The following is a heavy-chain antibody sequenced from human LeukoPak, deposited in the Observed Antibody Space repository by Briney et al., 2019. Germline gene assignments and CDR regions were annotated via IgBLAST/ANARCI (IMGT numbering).Heavy chain of an antibody. CDR2: ISYSGRT. CDR3: ARDILATSIAAPYY. CDR1: GGSISSSTYY. Sequence: PSETLSLTCTVSGGSISSSTYYWGWIRQPPGKGLEWIGSISYSGRTYYNPSVKSRVTMSVDTSKNQFSLRLSSVNAADTAVYYCARDILATSIAAPYYWGQGTLVTVSS. V-gene: IGHV4-39*07. D-gene: IGHD6-13*01. J-gene: IGHJ4*02.